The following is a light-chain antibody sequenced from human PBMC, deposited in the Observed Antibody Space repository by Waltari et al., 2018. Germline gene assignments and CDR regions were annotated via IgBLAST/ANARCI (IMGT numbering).Light chain of an antibody. CDR1: SSDVGGYNY. J-gene: IGLJ3*02. V-gene: IGLV2-11*01. Sequence: QSALTQPRSVSGSPGQSVTISCTGTSSDVGGYNYVSWCQQHPVKAPNLMIYDVSKRPSGVPDRFSGSKSGNTASLTISGLQAEDEADYYCCSYAGGYSWVFGGGTKLTVL. CDR2: DVS. CDR3: CSYAGGYSWV.